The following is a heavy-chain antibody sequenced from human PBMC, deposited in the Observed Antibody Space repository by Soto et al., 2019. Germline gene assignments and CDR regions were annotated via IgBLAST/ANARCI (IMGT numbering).Heavy chain of an antibody. CDR1: GFTFSNYA. J-gene: IGHJ3*01. V-gene: IGHV3-23*01. CDR3: AKDELNELLRYFDWLRFGPHAFDV. D-gene: IGHD3-9*01. Sequence: PGGSLRLSCAASGFTFSNYAMSWVRQAPGKGLEWVSAISGSGASTYYVDSVKGRFTIARDNSKNTLYLQINSLRAEDTAVYYCAKDELNELLRYFDWLRFGPHAFDVWGQGTMVTVSS. CDR2: ISGSGAST.